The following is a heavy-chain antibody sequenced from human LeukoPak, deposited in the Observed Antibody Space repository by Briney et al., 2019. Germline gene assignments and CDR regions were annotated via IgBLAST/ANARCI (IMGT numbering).Heavy chain of an antibody. CDR3: ARGATISETGYLDF. D-gene: IGHD2-21*02. V-gene: IGHV4-34*01. Sequence: SETLSLTCAVYGGSFSRYYWSWIRQSPGKGLEWIAEIDHRGDTNYNPSVKSRVTISVGTSKNQFSLKVRSLSAADTAVYYCARGATISETGYLDFWGQGTPVTVSS. J-gene: IGHJ4*03. CDR1: GGSFSRYY. CDR2: IDHRGDT.